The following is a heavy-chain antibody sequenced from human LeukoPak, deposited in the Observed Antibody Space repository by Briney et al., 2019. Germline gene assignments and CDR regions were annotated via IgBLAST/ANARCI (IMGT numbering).Heavy chain of an antibody. CDR2: IYHSGST. J-gene: IGHJ4*02. Sequence: SSETLSLTCTVSGYSISSGYYWGWIRQPPGKGLEWIGSIYHSGSTYYNPSLKSRVTISVDTSKNQFSLKLSSVTAADTAVYYCARVDILTGYYFFDYWGQGTLVTVSS. V-gene: IGHV4-38-2*02. CDR3: ARVDILTGYYFFDY. CDR1: GYSISSGYY. D-gene: IGHD3-9*01.